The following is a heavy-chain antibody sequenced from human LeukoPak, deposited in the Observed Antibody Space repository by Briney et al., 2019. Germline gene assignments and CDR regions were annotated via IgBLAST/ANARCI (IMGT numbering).Heavy chain of an antibody. V-gene: IGHV4-59*01. CDR2: IYYSGST. CDR1: GGSISSYY. Sequence: SETLSLTCTVSGGSISSYYWSWIRQPPGKGLEWIGYIYYSGSTNYNPSLKSRVTISVDTSKNQFSLKLSSVTAADTAVYYCXRGLAPGPAAIDYWGQGTLVTVSS. J-gene: IGHJ4*02. CDR3: XRGLAPGPAAIDY. D-gene: IGHD2-2*01.